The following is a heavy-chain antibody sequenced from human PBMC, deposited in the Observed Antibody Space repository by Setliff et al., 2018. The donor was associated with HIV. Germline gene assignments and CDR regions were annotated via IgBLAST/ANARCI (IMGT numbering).Heavy chain of an antibody. J-gene: IGHJ6*03. D-gene: IGHD3-22*01. V-gene: IGHV1-8*02. Sequence: AAVKVACKHTGYTCSNYDINWVRQAAGQGLEGMGWMKPDSRNTGYAQRCEGRVTLTWDTSIRTAYLELNHLKSDDTVVYYCARARTDYYYRRSRSHYYIDVWARGAPVTVSS. CDR1: GYTCSNYD. CDR3: ARARTDYYYRRSRSHYYIDV. CDR2: MKPDSRNT.